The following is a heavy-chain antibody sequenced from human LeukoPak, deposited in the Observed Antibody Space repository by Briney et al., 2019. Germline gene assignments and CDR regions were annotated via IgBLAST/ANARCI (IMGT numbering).Heavy chain of an antibody. D-gene: IGHD3-10*01. CDR2: INHSGST. V-gene: IGHV4-34*01. CDR1: GGSFSGYY. Sequence: SETLSLTCAVSGGSFSGYYWSWIRQPPGKGLEWIGEINHSGSTNYNPSLKSRVTISVDTSKNQFSLKLSSVTAADTAVYYCARKTSPTLLFTMVGGVIIWFDPWGQGTLVTVSS. J-gene: IGHJ5*02. CDR3: ARKTSPTLLFTMVGGVIIWFDP.